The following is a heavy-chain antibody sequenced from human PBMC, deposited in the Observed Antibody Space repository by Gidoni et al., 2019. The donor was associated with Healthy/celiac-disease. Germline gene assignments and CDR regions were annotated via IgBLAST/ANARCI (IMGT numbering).Heavy chain of an antibody. J-gene: IGHJ6*02. CDR1: GGTFRSYA. V-gene: IGHV1-69*01. CDR3: ASSAIFGVVTLSYYGMDV. Sequence: QVQLVQSGAEVKKPGSSVKVSCTASGGTFRSYAISWVRQAPGQGLEWMGGIIPIFGTANYAQKFQGRVTITADESTSTAYMELSSLRSEDTAVYYCASSAIFGVVTLSYYGMDVWGQGTTVTVSS. CDR2: IIPIFGTA. D-gene: IGHD3-3*01.